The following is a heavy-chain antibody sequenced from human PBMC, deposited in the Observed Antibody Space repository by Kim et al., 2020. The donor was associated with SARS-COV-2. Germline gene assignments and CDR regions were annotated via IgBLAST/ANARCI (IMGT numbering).Heavy chain of an antibody. J-gene: IGHJ3*02. CDR3: ARDSGTPDAFDI. Sequence: SETLSLTCTVSGYSISSGYYWGWIRQPPGKGLEWIGSIYHSGSTYYNPSLKSRVTISVDTSKNQFSLKLSSVTAADTAVYYCARDSGTPDAFDIWGQGTMVTVSS. CDR2: IYHSGST. CDR1: GYSISSGYY. D-gene: IGHD6-13*01. V-gene: IGHV4-38-2*02.